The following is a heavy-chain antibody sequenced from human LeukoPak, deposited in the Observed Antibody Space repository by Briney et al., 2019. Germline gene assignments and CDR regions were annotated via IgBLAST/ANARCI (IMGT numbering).Heavy chain of an antibody. CDR1: GFTLSSYS. D-gene: IGHD3-22*01. V-gene: IGHV3-23*01. Sequence: GGSLRLSCAASGFTLSSYSMNWVRQAPGRGLEWVSTISGGGGSTYYSDSVKGRFTISRDNSKNTLYLQMNSLRAEDTAIYYCARENWVYNWKYDSSGSGINYWGQGTLVTVSS. CDR3: ARENWVYNWKYDSSGSGINY. CDR2: ISGGGGST. J-gene: IGHJ4*02.